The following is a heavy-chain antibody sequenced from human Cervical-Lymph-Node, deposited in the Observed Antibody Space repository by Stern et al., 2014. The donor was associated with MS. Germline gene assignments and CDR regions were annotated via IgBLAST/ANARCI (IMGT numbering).Heavy chain of an antibody. CDR2: INTKTGNP. CDR1: GYNVTTYA. D-gene: IGHD3-16*01. Sequence: QVQLVQSGSELKKPGASVKVSCKASGYNVTTYAMNWVRQAPGQGLEWMGWINTKTGNPTFAQGFTGRFVFSLDTSINTAYLQISSLKAEDSAVYYCATWGAGNSPPLFYWGHGTLVTVSS. V-gene: IGHV7-4-1*02. J-gene: IGHJ4*01. CDR3: ATWGAGNSPPLFY.